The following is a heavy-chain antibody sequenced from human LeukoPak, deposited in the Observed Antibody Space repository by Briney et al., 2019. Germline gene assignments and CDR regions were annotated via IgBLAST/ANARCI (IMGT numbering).Heavy chain of an antibody. Sequence: SETLSLTCFVSGGSISSSNYYWGWIRQPPGKGLEWIGSIYYSGSTYYNPSLKSRVTISVDTSKNQFSLKLSSVTAADTAVYYCARARVVTATPYDYWGQGTLVAVSS. CDR1: GGSISSSNYY. V-gene: IGHV4-39*07. CDR2: IYYSGST. J-gene: IGHJ4*02. D-gene: IGHD2-21*02. CDR3: ARARVVTATPYDY.